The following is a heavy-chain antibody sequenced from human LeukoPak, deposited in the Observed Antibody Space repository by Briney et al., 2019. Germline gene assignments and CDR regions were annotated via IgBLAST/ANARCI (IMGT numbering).Heavy chain of an antibody. V-gene: IGHV3-66*01. CDR2: IFSGGTT. CDR1: GFTVSSKY. CDR3: ATSPTDYDLDY. D-gene: IGHD4-17*01. J-gene: IGHJ4*02. Sequence: GGSLRLSCAASGFTVSSKYMSWVRQAPGKGLEWVSVIFSGGTTFYADSVKDRFTISRDNSKNTLYLQVNSLRAEDTAVYYCATSPTDYDLDYWGQGTLVTVSS.